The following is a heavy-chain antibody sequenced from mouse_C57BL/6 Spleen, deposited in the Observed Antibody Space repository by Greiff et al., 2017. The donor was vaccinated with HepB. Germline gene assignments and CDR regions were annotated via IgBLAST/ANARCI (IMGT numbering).Heavy chain of an antibody. CDR2: IRNKANGYTT. D-gene: IGHD3-1*01. CDR1: GFTFTDYY. J-gene: IGHJ1*03. Sequence: EVKLVESGGGLVQPGGSLSLSCAASGFTFTDYYMSWVRQPPGKALEWLGFIRNKANGYTTEYSASVKGRFTISRDNSQSILYLQMNALRAEDSATYYCARYRSPRSGWYFDVWGTGTTVTVSS. V-gene: IGHV7-3*01. CDR3: ARYRSPRSGWYFDV.